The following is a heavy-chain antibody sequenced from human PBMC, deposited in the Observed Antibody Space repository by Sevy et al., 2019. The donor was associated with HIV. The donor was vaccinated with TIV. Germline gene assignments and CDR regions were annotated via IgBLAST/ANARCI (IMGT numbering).Heavy chain of an antibody. CDR3: ARDSRGTFDY. V-gene: IGHV3-30-3*01. D-gene: IGHD3-16*01. CDR2: ISYDGSNK. J-gene: IGHJ4*02. CDR1: GFTFSSYA. Sequence: GGSLRLSCAASGFTFSSYAMHWVRQAPGKGLEWVAAISYDGSNKYYADSVKGRFTISRDNSKNTLYLQMNSLRAEDTAVYYCARDSRGTFDYWGQGTLVTVSS.